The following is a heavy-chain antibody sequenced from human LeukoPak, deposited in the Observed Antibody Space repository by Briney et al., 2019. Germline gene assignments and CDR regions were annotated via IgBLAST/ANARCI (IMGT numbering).Heavy chain of an antibody. CDR2: IRSSSSTK. CDR1: GFTFSTYS. Sequence: GGSLRLSCAASGFTFSTYSMNWVRQAPGKGLEWLSYIRSSSSTKYYADSVKGRFTISRDNAKNSLYLQMNSLRAEDTAVYYCARVPRGSYSFDYWGQGTLVTVSS. J-gene: IGHJ4*02. D-gene: IGHD1-26*01. V-gene: IGHV3-48*04. CDR3: ARVPRGSYSFDY.